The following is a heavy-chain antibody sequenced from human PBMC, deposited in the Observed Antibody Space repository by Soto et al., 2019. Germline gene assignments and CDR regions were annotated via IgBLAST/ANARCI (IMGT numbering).Heavy chain of an antibody. CDR3: ARARGLVPTPYYHGLGV. J-gene: IGHJ6*02. D-gene: IGHD1-26*01. CDR1: GGSSGIGCDY. Sequence: SETLSLTCTVSGGSSGIGCDYWLWIRQHPEKGLEWIGYIYYSGSTYYNPSLKSRLAISVDTSKNQFSLKLSSVTAADTAVYYCARARGLVPTPYYHGLGVWGQGTTVTVSS. V-gene: IGHV4-31*03. CDR2: IYYSGST.